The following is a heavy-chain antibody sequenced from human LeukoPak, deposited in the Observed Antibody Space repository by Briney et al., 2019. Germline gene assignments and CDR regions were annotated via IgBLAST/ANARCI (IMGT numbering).Heavy chain of an antibody. CDR2: IKQDGSEK. Sequence: GALRLSCAASGFYFNTYGMHWVRQAPGEGLERVANIKQDGSEKYYVDSVKGRFTISRDNAKNSLYLQMNSLRAEDTAVYYCARSVGYCSGGSCYRNWFDPWGQGTLVTVSS. J-gene: IGHJ5*02. CDR3: ARSVGYCSGGSCYRNWFDP. V-gene: IGHV3-7*01. D-gene: IGHD2-15*01. CDR1: GFYFNTYG.